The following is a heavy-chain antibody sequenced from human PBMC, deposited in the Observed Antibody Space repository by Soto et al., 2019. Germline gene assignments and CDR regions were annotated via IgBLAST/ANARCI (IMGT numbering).Heavy chain of an antibody. CDR2: INHSGST. Sequence: VQLPQWGAGLLKPSETLSLTGAIYGGSFTGYYWSWIRQPPGKGLEWIGEINHSGSTNYNPCLKSRVTISVDTSKNQFSLKRSSGTAADTAVYYCARAYEGGATTGKVDFDYWGQGTLVTVSS. V-gene: IGHV4-34*01. CDR1: GGSFTGYY. J-gene: IGHJ4*02. CDR3: ARAYEGGATTGKVDFDY. D-gene: IGHD5-12*01.